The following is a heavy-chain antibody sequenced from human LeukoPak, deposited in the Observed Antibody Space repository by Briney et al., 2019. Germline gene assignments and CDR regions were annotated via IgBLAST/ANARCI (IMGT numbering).Heavy chain of an antibody. V-gene: IGHV4-59*01. CDR3: ARHPIVVGSKWWFDP. CDR1: GGSISSYY. D-gene: IGHD2-15*01. CDR2: MYYSGST. Sequence: SETLSLTCTVSGGSISSYYWSWIRQPPGKGLGWIGCMYYSGSTNYNPSLKSRVTISVDTSKNQFSLKLSSVTAADTAVYYCARHPIVVGSKWWFDPWGQGTLVTVSS. J-gene: IGHJ5*02.